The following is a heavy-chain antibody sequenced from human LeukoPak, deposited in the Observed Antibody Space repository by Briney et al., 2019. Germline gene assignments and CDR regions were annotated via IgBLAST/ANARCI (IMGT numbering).Heavy chain of an antibody. V-gene: IGHV1-2*02. J-gene: IGHJ4*02. CDR2: INPNSGGT. CDR3: ARVKYYGSGSYQS. CDR1: GYTFTGYY. Sequence: ASVKVSCKASGYTFTGYYMHWVRQAPGQGLEWMGWINPNSGGTNYAQKFQGRVTMTRDTSISTAYMVLSRLRSDDTAVYYCARVKYYGSGSYQSWGQGTLVTVSS. D-gene: IGHD3-10*01.